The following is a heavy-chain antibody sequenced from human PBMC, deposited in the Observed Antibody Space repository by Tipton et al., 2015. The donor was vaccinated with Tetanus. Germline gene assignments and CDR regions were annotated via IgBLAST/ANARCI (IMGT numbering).Heavy chain of an antibody. CDR1: GGSISSGGYY. V-gene: IGHV4-31*03. J-gene: IGHJ5*02. D-gene: IGHD5-12*01. Sequence: TLSLTCSVSGGSISSGGYYWSWIRQHPGKGLEWVGHIYFSGSAFYNPSLRNRLSMSVDTSKNNFSLRLSSVTAADSAVYYCARLDSAASGYINRFGPWGQGALVSVS. CDR2: IYFSGSA. CDR3: ARLDSAASGYINRFGP.